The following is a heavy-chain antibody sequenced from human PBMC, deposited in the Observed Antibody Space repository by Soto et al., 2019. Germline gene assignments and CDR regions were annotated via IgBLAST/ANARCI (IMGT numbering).Heavy chain of an antibody. D-gene: IGHD5-18*01. J-gene: IGHJ4*02. CDR1: GFIFNNYA. CDR3: AKALVPALTAKFGY. CDR2: VTASGGGT. Sequence: PGGSLRLSCAASGFIFNNYAMTWVRQAPGKGLEWVSTVTASGGGTFYANSVKGRFTISRDNSRNTLHLQMSSLRVEDTALYYCAKALVPALTAKFGYWGQGPLVTVSS. V-gene: IGHV3-23*01.